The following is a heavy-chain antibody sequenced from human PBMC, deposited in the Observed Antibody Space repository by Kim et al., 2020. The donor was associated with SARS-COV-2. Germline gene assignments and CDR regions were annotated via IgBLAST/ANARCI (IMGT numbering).Heavy chain of an antibody. Sequence: SETLSLTCAVYGGSFSGYYWSWIRQPPGKGLEWIGEINHSGSTNYNPSLKSRVTISVDTSKNQFSLKLSSVTAADTAVYYCARGTSPWFTRYCSSTSCSGYWFDPWGQGTLVTVSS. V-gene: IGHV4-34*01. CDR2: INHSGST. CDR1: GGSFSGYY. J-gene: IGHJ5*02. D-gene: IGHD2-2*01. CDR3: ARGTSPWFTRYCSSTSCSGYWFDP.